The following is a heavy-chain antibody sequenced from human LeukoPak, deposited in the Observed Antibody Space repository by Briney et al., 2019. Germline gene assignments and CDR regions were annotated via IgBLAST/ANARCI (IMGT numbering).Heavy chain of an antibody. CDR2: IYHSGST. CDR3: ARKDYGSGSFSRSFDY. J-gene: IGHJ4*02. Sequence: PSETLSLTCTVSGGSISSSNWWSWVRQPPGKGLEWIGEIYHSGSTNYNPSLKSRVTISVDKSKNQFSLKLSSVTAADTAVYYCARKDYGSGSFSRSFDYWGQGTLVTVSS. V-gene: IGHV4-4*02. CDR1: GGSISSSNW. D-gene: IGHD3-10*01.